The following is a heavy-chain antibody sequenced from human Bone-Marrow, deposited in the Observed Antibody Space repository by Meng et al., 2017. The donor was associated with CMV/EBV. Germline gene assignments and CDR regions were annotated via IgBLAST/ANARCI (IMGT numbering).Heavy chain of an antibody. Sequence: SVKVSCKASGGTFSSYAISWVRQAPGQGLEWMGGIIPIFGTANYAQKFQGRVTMTRDTSTSTAYMELRSLRSDDTAVYYCARDGQGAGSDYWGQGTLVTVSS. J-gene: IGHJ4*02. CDR1: GGTFSSYA. CDR3: ARDGQGAGSDY. D-gene: IGHD6-19*01. CDR2: IIPIFGTA. V-gene: IGHV1-69*05.